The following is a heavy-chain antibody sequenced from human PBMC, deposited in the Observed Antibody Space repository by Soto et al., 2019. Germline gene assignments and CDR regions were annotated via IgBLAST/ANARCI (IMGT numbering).Heavy chain of an antibody. V-gene: IGHV4-39*01. D-gene: IGHD2-2*01. CDR3: ARLGGYCTITSRYGYYGMDV. CDR1: GGSITSSSHY. J-gene: IGHJ6*02. Sequence: SETLSLTCSVSGGSITSSSHYWGWIRQPPGKGLESIANIYYDGNTYYNPSPKSRVTISLDTSKNQFSLRLNSVTAADTAIYYCARLGGYCTITSRYGYYGMDVWGQGNTVTGSS. CDR2: IYYDGNT.